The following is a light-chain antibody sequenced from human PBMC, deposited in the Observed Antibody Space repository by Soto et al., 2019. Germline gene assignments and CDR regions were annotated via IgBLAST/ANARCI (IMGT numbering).Light chain of an antibody. J-gene: IGLJ2*01. V-gene: IGLV2-8*01. CDR3: SSYAGSNNLI. CDR2: EVS. Sequence: QSALTQPPSASGSPGQSVTISCTGTSSDVGGSNYVSWYQQHPGKAPKLMIYEVSERPSGVPDRFSGSKSGNTASLTVSGLRAEDEADYYCSSYAGSNNLIFGGGTKLTVL. CDR1: SSDVGGSNY.